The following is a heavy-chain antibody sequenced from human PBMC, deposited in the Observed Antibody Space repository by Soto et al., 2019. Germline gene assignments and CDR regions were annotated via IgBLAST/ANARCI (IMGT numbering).Heavy chain of an antibody. CDR2: INAGNGNT. CDR3: ARSIVVVTGRDY. D-gene: IGHD2-21*02. Sequence: QVQLVQSGAEEKKPGASVKVSCKASGYTFTSYAMHWVRQAPGQRLEWMGWINAGNGNTKYSQKFQGRVTITRDTSASTDYMELSSLRSEDTAAYYCARSIVVVTGRDYWGQGTLVTVSS. CDR1: GYTFTSYA. J-gene: IGHJ4*02. V-gene: IGHV1-3*05.